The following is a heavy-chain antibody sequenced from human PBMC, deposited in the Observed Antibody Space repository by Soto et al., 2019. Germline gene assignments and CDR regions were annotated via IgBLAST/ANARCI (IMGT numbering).Heavy chain of an antibody. V-gene: IGHV1-69*02. D-gene: IGHD4-17*01. Sequence: QVQLVQSGAEVKKTGASVKVSCKASVGTFSSSTISWVRQAPGQGLEWMGRIIPMFGIANYAQKFHGRVTITADKYTGTAYMELRSMSAEDTAGYYGAVGYGDSHDYWGKGNLVTVSS. CDR1: VGTFSSST. J-gene: IGHJ4*02. CDR3: AVGYGDSHDY. CDR2: IIPMFGIA.